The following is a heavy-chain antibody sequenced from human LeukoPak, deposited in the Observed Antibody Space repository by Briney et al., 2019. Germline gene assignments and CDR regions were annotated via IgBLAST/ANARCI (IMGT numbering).Heavy chain of an antibody. J-gene: IGHJ4*02. CDR1: GFTFSSYA. V-gene: IGHV3-30-3*01. Sequence: GSLRLSCAASGFTFSSYAMHWVRQAPGKGLEWVAVISYDGSNKYYADSVKGRFTISRDNSKNTMYLQMNSLRPEDTAVYYCAKEKKLEPFDYWGQGTRVTVSS. CDR3: AKEKKLEPFDY. D-gene: IGHD1-1*01. CDR2: ISYDGSNK.